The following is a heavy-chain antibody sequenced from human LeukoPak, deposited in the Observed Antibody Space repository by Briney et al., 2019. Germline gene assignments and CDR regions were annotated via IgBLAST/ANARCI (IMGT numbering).Heavy chain of an antibody. Sequence: GGSLRLSYAASGFTFSSYWMSWVRQAPGKGLEWVANIKQDGSEKYYVDSVKGRFTISRDNAKNSLYLQMNSLRAEDTAVYYCATTRIADYYMDVWGKGTTVTISS. D-gene: IGHD6-13*01. CDR1: GFTFSSYW. CDR3: ATTRIADYYMDV. CDR2: IKQDGSEK. V-gene: IGHV3-7*01. J-gene: IGHJ6*03.